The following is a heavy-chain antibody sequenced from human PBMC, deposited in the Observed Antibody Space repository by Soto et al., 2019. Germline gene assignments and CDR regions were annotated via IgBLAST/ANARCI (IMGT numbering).Heavy chain of an antibody. CDR3: ARGTSDTAMVMDY. J-gene: IGHJ4*02. D-gene: IGHD5-18*01. CDR2: ISYDGSNK. CDR1: GFTFSSYA. Sequence: ESGGGVVQPGRSLRLSCAASGFTFSSYAMHWVRQAPGKGLEWVAVISYDGSNKYYADSVKGRFTISRDNSKNTLYLQMNSLRAEDTAVYYCARGTSDTAMVMDYWGQGTLVTVSS. V-gene: IGHV3-30-3*01.